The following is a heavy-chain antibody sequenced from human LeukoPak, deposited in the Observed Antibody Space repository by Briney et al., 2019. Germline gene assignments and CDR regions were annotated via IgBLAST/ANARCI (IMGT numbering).Heavy chain of an antibody. CDR1: GGSISSSSYY. Sequence: SETLSLTRTVSGGSISSSSYYWGWIRQPPGKGLEWIGSIYYSGSTYYNPSLKSRVTISVDTSKNQFSLKLSSVTAADTAVYYCARLRGALRGVFYYWGQGTLVTVSS. CDR2: IYYSGST. V-gene: IGHV4-39*01. CDR3: ARLRGALRGVFYY. D-gene: IGHD3-10*01. J-gene: IGHJ4*02.